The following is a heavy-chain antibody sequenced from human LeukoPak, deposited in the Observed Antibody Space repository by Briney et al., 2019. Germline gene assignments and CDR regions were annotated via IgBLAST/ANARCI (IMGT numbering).Heavy chain of an antibody. CDR1: GGSFSGYY. J-gene: IGHJ4*02. Sequence: SETLSLTCSVYGGSFSGYYWSWIRQPAGKGLEWIGRIYTSGRTNYNPSLRSRVTMSVDTSKNQFSLKLRSVTAADTAVYYCARDKDWNFDWGQGTLVTVSS. CDR3: ARDKDWNFD. CDR2: IYTSGRT. D-gene: IGHD1-7*01. V-gene: IGHV4-4*07.